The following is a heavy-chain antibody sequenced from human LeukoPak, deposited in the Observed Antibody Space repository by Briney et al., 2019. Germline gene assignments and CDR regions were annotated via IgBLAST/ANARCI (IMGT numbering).Heavy chain of an antibody. Sequence: GGSLRLSCAASGFTVSSNYMSWVRQAPGKGLEWVSVIYSGGSTYYADSVKGRFTISRDNSKNTLYLQMSSLRAEDTAVYYCARDFRSRDAFDIWGQGTMVTVSS. J-gene: IGHJ3*02. CDR1: GFTVSSNY. D-gene: IGHD3-3*01. V-gene: IGHV3-66*02. CDR3: ARDFRSRDAFDI. CDR2: IYSGGST.